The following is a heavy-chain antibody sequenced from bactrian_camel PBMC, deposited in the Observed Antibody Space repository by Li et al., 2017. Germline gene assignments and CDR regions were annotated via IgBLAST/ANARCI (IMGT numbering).Heavy chain of an antibody. CDR1: RYTYSGAC. Sequence: HVQLVESGGGSVQAGGSLRLSCASFRYTYSGACMAWFRQVPGKEREGVAAIDSILATVYADSVKGRFTITKDNAKNTLYLQMNSLKSEDTAIYYCAARSPHTGSWSSVSTYNYWGQGTQVTVS. V-gene: IGHV3-3*01. D-gene: IGHD6*01. J-gene: IGHJ4*01. CDR2: IDSILAT. CDR3: AARSPHTGSWSSVSTYNY.